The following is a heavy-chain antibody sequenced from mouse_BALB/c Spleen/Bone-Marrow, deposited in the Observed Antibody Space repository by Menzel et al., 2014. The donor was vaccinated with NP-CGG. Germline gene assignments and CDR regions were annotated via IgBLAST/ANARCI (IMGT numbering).Heavy chain of an antibody. J-gene: IGHJ3*01. V-gene: IGHV1S34*01. Sequence: LVKTGASVKISCKASGYSFTGYYMHWVKQSHGKSLEWIGYISCYNGATSYNQKFKGKATFTVDTSSSTAYMQFNSLTSEDSAVYYCEKGGSYGFAYWGQGTLVTVSA. D-gene: IGHD1-1*02. CDR3: EKGGSYGFAY. CDR1: GYSFTGYY. CDR2: ISCYNGAT.